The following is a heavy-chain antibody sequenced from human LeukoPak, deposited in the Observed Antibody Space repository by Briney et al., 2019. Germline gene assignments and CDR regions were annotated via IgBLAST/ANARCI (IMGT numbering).Heavy chain of an antibody. D-gene: IGHD3-16*01. CDR2: ISGSGGST. CDR3: AKPAASASGGY. CDR1: GFTFSSYA. V-gene: IGHV3-23*01. J-gene: IGHJ4*02. Sequence: GGSLRLSCAASGFTFSSYAMSWVPQAPGKGLEWVSDISGSGGSTYYADSVKGRFTISRDNSKKTLFMQMNSLRAEDTAVYYCAKPAASASGGYWGQGTLVTVSS.